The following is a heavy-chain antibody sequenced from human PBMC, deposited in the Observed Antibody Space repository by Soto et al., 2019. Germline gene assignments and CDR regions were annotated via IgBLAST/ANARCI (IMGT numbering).Heavy chain of an antibody. CDR3: ARGCFWSGSHGGHYYYYMDV. Sequence: PSETLSLTCTVSGGSISSYYWSWIRQPPGKGLEWIGEINHSGSTNYNPSLKSRVTISVDTSKNQFSLKLSSVTAADTAVYYCARGCFWSGSHGGHYYYYMDVWGKGTTVTVSS. D-gene: IGHD3-3*01. J-gene: IGHJ6*03. V-gene: IGHV4-59*12. CDR1: GGSISSYY. CDR2: INHSGST.